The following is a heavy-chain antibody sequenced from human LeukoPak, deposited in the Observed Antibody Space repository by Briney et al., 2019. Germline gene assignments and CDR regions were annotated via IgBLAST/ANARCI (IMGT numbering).Heavy chain of an antibody. CDR2: IRSKANSYAT. J-gene: IGHJ5*02. CDR1: GFTFSGSA. CDR3: TRQIAAAGTLNWFDP. Sequence: PGGSLRLSCAASGFTFSGSAMHWVRQASGKGLEWVGRIRSKANSYATAYAASVKGRITISRDDSKNTAYLQMNSLKTEDTAVYYCTRQIAAAGTLNWFDPWGQGTLVTVSS. D-gene: IGHD6-13*01. V-gene: IGHV3-73*01.